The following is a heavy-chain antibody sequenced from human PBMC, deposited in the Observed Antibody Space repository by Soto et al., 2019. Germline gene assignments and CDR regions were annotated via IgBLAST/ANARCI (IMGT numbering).Heavy chain of an antibody. V-gene: IGHV1-69*13. D-gene: IGHD2-2*01. CDR2: IIPIFGTA. Sequence: AASVKVSCKASGGTFSSYAISWVRQAPGQGLEWMGGIIPIFGTANYAQKFQGRVTITADESTSTAYMELSSLRSEDTAVYYCARAPHNIVVVPAAISIWFDPWGQGTLVTVSS. CDR1: GGTFSSYA. CDR3: ARAPHNIVVVPAAISIWFDP. J-gene: IGHJ5*02.